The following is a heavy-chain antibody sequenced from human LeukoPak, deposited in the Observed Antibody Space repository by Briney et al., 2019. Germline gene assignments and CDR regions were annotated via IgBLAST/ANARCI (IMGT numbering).Heavy chain of an antibody. CDR3: AREGGATIVDAFGI. CDR2: IYYSGST. Sequence: PSETLSLTCTVSGGSISSYYWSWIRQPPGKGLEWIGYIYYSGSTNYNPSLKSRVTISVDTSKNQFSLKLSSVTAADTAMYYCAREGGATIVDAFGIWGQGTMVTVSS. D-gene: IGHD5-24*01. J-gene: IGHJ3*02. V-gene: IGHV4-59*01. CDR1: GGSISSYY.